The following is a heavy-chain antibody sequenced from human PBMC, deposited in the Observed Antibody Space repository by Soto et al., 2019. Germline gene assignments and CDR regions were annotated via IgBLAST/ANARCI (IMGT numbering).Heavy chain of an antibody. J-gene: IGHJ4*02. Sequence: SETLSLTCTVSGGSISSGDYYWSWIRQPPWKGLEWIGCIYYSGSTYYNPSLKSRVTISVDTSKNQFSLKLSSVTAADTAVYYCARGTRYCSGGSCYLFDYWGQGTLVTVSS. CDR1: GGSISSGDYY. CDR3: ARGTRYCSGGSCYLFDY. V-gene: IGHV4-30-4*01. D-gene: IGHD2-15*01. CDR2: IYYSGST.